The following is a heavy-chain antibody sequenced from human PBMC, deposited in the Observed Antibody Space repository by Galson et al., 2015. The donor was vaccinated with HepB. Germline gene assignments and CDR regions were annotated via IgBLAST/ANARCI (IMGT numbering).Heavy chain of an antibody. CDR1: GGSISSYY. Sequence: LSLTCTVSGGSISSYYWSWIRQPPGKGLEWVGYIYYSGSTNYNPSLKSRVTISVDTSKNQFSLKLRSVTAADTAVYYCARDGGGDAFDIWGQGTMVTVSS. V-gene: IGHV4-59*01. CDR3: ARDGGGDAFDI. J-gene: IGHJ3*02. D-gene: IGHD3-16*01. CDR2: IYYSGST.